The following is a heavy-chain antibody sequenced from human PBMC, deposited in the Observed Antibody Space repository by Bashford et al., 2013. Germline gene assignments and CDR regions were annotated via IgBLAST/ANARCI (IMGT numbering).Heavy chain of an antibody. D-gene: IGHD4-17*01. CDR1: GGSISNYY. CDR2: IYYSGST. V-gene: IGHV4-59*01. J-gene: IGHJ1*01. Sequence: SETLSLTCTVSGGSISNYYWSWIRQPPGKGLEWMGHIYYSGSTNYNPSLKSRVTISIDTSNNQFSLNLNSVTAADTAVYYCARDRRDFGASGTTWGQGTVVTSPQ. CDR3: ARDRRDFGASGTT.